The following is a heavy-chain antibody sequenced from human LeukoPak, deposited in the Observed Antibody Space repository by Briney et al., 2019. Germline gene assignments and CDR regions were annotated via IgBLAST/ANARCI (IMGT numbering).Heavy chain of an antibody. CDR3: ARGGRAGWSGSYEDSFDI. CDR2: ISSSGSTI. V-gene: IGHV3-48*03. D-gene: IGHD1-26*01. J-gene: IGHJ3*02. Sequence: GGSLRLSCAASGFTFSSYEMSWVRQAPGKGLEWVSYISSSGSTIYYADSVKGRFTISRDNAKNSLYLQMNSLRAEDTAVYYCARGGRAGWSGSYEDSFDIWGQGTMVTVSS. CDR1: GFTFSSYE.